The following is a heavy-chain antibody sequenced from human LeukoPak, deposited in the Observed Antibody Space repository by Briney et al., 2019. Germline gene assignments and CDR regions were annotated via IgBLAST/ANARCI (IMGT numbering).Heavy chain of an antibody. CDR1: GGSISSYY. CDR2: IYYSGST. Sequence: SETLSLTCTVSGGSISSYYWSWIRQPPGKGLEWIGYIYYSGSTNYNLSLKSRVTISVDTSKNQFSLKLSSVTAADTAVYYCARVYGDYYGSGSYYSDAFDIWGQGTMVTVSS. V-gene: IGHV4-59*01. J-gene: IGHJ3*02. CDR3: ARVYGDYYGSGSYYSDAFDI. D-gene: IGHD3-10*01.